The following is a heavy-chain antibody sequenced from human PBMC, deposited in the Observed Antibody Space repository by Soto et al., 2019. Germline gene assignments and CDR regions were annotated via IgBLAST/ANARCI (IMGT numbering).Heavy chain of an antibody. CDR2: IGTAGDT. CDR1: GFTFSSYD. J-gene: IGHJ6*02. V-gene: IGHV3-13*01. Sequence: PVGSLRLSCAASGFTFSSYDMHWVRQATGKGLEWVSAIGTAGDTYYPGSVKGRFTISRENAKNSLYLQMNSLRAGDTAVYYCARDRRSGYGYAGYYYGMDVWGQGTTVTVSS. CDR3: ARDRRSGYGYAGYYYGMDV. D-gene: IGHD5-12*01.